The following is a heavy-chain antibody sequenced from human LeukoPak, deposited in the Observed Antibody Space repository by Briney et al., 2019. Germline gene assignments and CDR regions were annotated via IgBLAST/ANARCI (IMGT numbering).Heavy chain of an antibody. CDR1: GFTFSSYA. V-gene: IGHV3-30-3*01. Sequence: PGGSLRLSCAASGFTFSSYAMHWVRQAPGKGLEWVAVISYDGSNKYYADSVKGRFTISRDNSKNTLYLQMNSLRAEDTAVYYCARDRNIVATRAFSFDYWGQGTLVTVSS. J-gene: IGHJ4*02. CDR2: ISYDGSNK. CDR3: ARDRNIVATRAFSFDY. D-gene: IGHD5-12*01.